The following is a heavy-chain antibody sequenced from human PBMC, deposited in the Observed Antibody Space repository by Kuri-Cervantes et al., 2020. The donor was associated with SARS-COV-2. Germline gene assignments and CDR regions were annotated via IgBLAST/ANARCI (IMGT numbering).Heavy chain of an antibody. CDR2: ISSSSSYI. D-gene: IGHD2-8*01. V-gene: IGHV3-21*04. CDR3: ARGGEDFVQETRNWFEP. J-gene: IGHJ5*02. CDR1: GFTFSSYS. Sequence: GESLKISCAASGFTFSSYSMNWVRQAPGKGLEWVSSISSSSSYIYYADSVEGRFTISRDNAKNSLFLQMNSLRADDTAVYYCARGGEDFVQETRNWFEPWGRGTQVTVSS.